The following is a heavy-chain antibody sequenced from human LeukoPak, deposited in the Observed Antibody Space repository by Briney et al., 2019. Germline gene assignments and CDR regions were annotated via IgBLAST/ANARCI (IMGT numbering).Heavy chain of an antibody. Sequence: PGRSLRLSCAASGFTFSSYGMHWVRQAPGKGLEWVAVISYDGSNKYYADSVKGRFTISRDNSKNTLYLQMNSLRAEDTAVYYCAKDLGYSSMGYFDYWGQGTLVTVSS. CDR1: GFTFSSYG. J-gene: IGHJ4*02. CDR3: AKDLGYSSMGYFDY. CDR2: ISYDGSNK. V-gene: IGHV3-30*18. D-gene: IGHD6-13*01.